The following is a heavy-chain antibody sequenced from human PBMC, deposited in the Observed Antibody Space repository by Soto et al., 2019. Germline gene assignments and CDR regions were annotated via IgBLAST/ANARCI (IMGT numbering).Heavy chain of an antibody. CDR3: ASATMVRGAYDAFDI. CDR2: MNPNSGNT. CDR1: GYTFTSYD. D-gene: IGHD3-10*01. V-gene: IGHV1-8*01. J-gene: IGHJ3*02. Sequence: QVQLVQSGAEVKKPGASVQVSCKASGYTFTSYDINWVRQATGQGLEWMGWMNPNSGNTGYAQKFQGRVTMTRNTSISTAYMELSSLRSEDTAVYYCASATMVRGAYDAFDIWGQGTIVTVSS.